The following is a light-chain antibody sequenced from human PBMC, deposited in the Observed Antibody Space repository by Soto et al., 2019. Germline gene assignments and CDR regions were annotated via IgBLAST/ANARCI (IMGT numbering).Light chain of an antibody. Sequence: QSALTQPASVSGSPGQSITISCTGTSSDVGHYNFVSWYQQHPGTAPKLMIYDVSNRPSGVSNRFSGSNSGNTASLTISGLQAEDEADYYCGSYTTASTLVVFGGGTKPTVL. CDR3: GSYTTASTLVV. CDR2: DVS. V-gene: IGLV2-14*03. J-gene: IGLJ2*01. CDR1: SSDVGHYNF.